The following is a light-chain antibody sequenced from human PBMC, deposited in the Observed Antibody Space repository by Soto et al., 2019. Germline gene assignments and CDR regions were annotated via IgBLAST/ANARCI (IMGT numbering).Light chain of an antibody. J-gene: IGLJ1*01. CDR3: CSYAGSNYV. CDR1: SSDVGGYNF. Sequence: QSALTQPPSASGSPGQSVTISCAGTSSDVGGYNFVSWYQQHPGKAPKLMIYEVSKRPSGVPARFSGSKSGNTASLTVSGLQAEDEADYYCCSYAGSNYVFGPGTKLTVL. CDR2: EVS. V-gene: IGLV2-8*01.